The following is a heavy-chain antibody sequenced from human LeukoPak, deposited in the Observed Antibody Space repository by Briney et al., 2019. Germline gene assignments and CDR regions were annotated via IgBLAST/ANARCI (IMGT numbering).Heavy chain of an antibody. CDR2: IYYSGST. J-gene: IGHJ4*02. Sequence: SQTLSLTCTVSGGSISSGSYYWSWIRQPPGKGLEWIGYIYYSGSTNYNPSLKSQVTISVDTSKNQFSLKLSSVTAADTAVYYCARVKVVGYSSGWFDYWGQGTLVTVSS. D-gene: IGHD6-19*01. CDR3: ARVKVVGYSSGWFDY. CDR1: GGSISSGSYY. V-gene: IGHV4-61*01.